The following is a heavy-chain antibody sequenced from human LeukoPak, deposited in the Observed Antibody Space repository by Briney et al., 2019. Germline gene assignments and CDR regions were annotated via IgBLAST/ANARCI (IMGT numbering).Heavy chain of an antibody. D-gene: IGHD5-18*01. CDR1: GYTFTTYP. CDR2: IDTNTGSP. V-gene: IGHV7-4-1*02. J-gene: IGHJ4*02. CDR3: AREQIQLGFDY. Sequence: AASVKVSCKASGYTFTTYPVNWVRQAPGQGLEWMGWIDTNTGSPTYAQGFTGRFVFSLDTSVSTAYLQISSLKAEDTAVYYCAREQIQLGFDYWGQGTLVTVSS.